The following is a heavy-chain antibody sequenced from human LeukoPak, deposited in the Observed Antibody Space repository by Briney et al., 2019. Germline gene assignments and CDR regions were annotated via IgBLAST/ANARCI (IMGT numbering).Heavy chain of an antibody. CDR3: ARARRGPDYYYYYMDV. Sequence: GGSLRLSCAASGFTFSSYSMNWVRQAPGKGLEWVSYISSSSSTIYYADSVKGRFTISRDNAKNSLYLQMNSLRAEDTAVYYCARARRGPDYYYYYMDVWGQGTLVTVSS. CDR2: ISSSSSTI. D-gene: IGHD3/OR15-3a*01. CDR1: GFTFSSYS. J-gene: IGHJ6*03. V-gene: IGHV3-48*04.